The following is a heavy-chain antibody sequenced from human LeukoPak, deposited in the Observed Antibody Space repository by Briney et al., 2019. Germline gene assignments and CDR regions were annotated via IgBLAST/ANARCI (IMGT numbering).Heavy chain of an antibody. Sequence: GGSLRLSGAASGFTFSSYGTHWVRQAPGKGLEWVAVIWYDGSNKYYADSVKGRFTISRDNSQNTLYLQMNSLRAEDTAVYYCARDLGSGWMEGYFDYWGQGTLVTVSS. D-gene: IGHD6-19*01. CDR2: IWYDGSNK. J-gene: IGHJ4*02. CDR1: GFTFSSYG. CDR3: ARDLGSGWMEGYFDY. V-gene: IGHV3-33*01.